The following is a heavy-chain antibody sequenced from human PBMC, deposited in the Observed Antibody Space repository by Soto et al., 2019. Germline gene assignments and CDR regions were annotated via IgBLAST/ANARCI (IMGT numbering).Heavy chain of an antibody. V-gene: IGHV3-49*03. D-gene: IGHD6-25*01. Sequence: GGSLRLSCTTSGFTFVGYGVNWFRQAPGKGLEWIGFIRSDTYGGTTDYAASVKGRFTISRDDSNRIAYLQMNSLKTDDTAVYYCARVPLDVSGWVWHESDYWGQGTLVTVSS. CDR3: ARVPLDVSGWVWHESDY. CDR1: GFTFVGYG. CDR2: IRSDTYGGTT. J-gene: IGHJ4*02.